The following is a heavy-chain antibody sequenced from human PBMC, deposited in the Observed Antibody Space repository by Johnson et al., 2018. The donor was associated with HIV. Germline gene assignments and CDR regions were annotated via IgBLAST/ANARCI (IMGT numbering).Heavy chain of an antibody. CDR1: GFTFSGYA. V-gene: IGHV3-23*04. CDR3: VRVGKYCDDDCHSGVDAFDI. CDR2: ISGSGGST. Sequence: VQLVESGGGVVQPGKSLRLSCAASGFTFSGYAIHWVRQAPGKGLEWVSAISGSGGSTYYADSVKGRFTISRDNSKNTLYLQMNSLRVEDTALYYCVRVGKYCDDDCHSGVDAFDIWGQGTMVTVSS. D-gene: IGHD2-21*02. J-gene: IGHJ3*02.